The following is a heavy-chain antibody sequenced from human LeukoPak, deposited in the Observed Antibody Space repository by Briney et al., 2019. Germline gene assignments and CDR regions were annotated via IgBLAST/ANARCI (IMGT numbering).Heavy chain of an antibody. D-gene: IGHD3-9*01. CDR3: ARKRRYYDILTGTPMDV. Sequence: GGSLRLSCAASGFTVSSNYMSRVRQAPGKGLEWVSVIYSGGSTYYADSVKGRFTISRDNSKNTLYLQMNSLRAEDTAVYYCARKRRYYDILTGTPMDVWGQGTTVTVSS. CDR1: GFTVSSNY. J-gene: IGHJ6*02. CDR2: IYSGGST. V-gene: IGHV3-66*01.